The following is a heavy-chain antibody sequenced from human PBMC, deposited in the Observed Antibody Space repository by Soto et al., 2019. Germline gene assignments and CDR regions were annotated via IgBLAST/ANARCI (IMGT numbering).Heavy chain of an antibody. D-gene: IGHD3-22*01. CDR3: ARYDSSGYDAFDI. J-gene: IGHJ3*02. V-gene: IGHV4-30-4*01. Sequence: PSETLSLTCTVSGGSISSGDYYWSWIRQPPGKGLEWIGYIYYSGSTYYNPSLKSRVTISVDTSKNQFSLKLSSVTAADTAVYYCARYDSSGYDAFDIWGQGTMVTVSS. CDR2: IYYSGST. CDR1: GGSISSGDYY.